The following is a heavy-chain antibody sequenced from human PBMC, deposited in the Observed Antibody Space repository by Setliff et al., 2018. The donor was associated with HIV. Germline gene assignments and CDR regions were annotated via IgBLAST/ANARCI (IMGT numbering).Heavy chain of an antibody. Sequence: SETLSLTCAVYGGSFSGYYWTWIRQSPSGLEWIGEINHRGIANSSPSLKSRVTISIDTSKNQFSLRLTSVTAADTALYYCARTQIAAPRPYEYWGQGTLVTVSS. CDR2: INHRGIA. CDR3: ARTQIAAPRPYEY. D-gene: IGHD6-6*01. CDR1: GGSFSGYY. J-gene: IGHJ4*02. V-gene: IGHV4-34*01.